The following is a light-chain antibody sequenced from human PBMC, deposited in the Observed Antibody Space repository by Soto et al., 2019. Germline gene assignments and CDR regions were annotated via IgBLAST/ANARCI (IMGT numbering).Light chain of an antibody. CDR3: QQTHTAPYT. CDR2: GAD. V-gene: IGKV1-39*01. J-gene: IGKJ1*01. CDR1: ESIRTY. Sequence: DIQVTQSPSSLSASVGDRVTITCRASESIRTYVNWYQQHPGKAPKLLIFGADNLQNGVPSRFGGSGSGTDFCLSISGLQVEDFATYYCQQTHTAPYTFGQGTKVEI.